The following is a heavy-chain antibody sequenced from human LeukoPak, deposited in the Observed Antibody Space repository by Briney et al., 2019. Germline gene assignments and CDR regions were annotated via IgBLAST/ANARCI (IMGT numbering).Heavy chain of an antibody. Sequence: GASVKVSCKASGGTFSSYAISWVRQAPGQGLEWMGGIIPIFGTANYAQKFQGRVTITADKSTSTAYMELSSLRSEDTAVYYCARGEYCSGGSCYRPGGYYYYYYMDVWGKGTTVTVSS. CDR3: ARGEYCSGGSCYRPGGYYYYYYMDV. CDR2: IIPIFGTA. J-gene: IGHJ6*03. CDR1: GGTFSSYA. V-gene: IGHV1-69*06. D-gene: IGHD2-15*01.